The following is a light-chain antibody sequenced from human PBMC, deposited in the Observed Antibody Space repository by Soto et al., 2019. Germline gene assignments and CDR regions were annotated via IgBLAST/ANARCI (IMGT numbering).Light chain of an antibody. V-gene: IGKV3-20*01. Sequence: EIVLTQSPGTLSLSPGERATLSCRASQSVSSSFLAWYQQKPGQAPRLLIYGASSMATGIPDRFSGSGSGTDFTLTISRLEPEDFAVYYGQQYDNSPLTFGGGTKVEIK. J-gene: IGKJ4*01. CDR3: QQYDNSPLT. CDR1: QSVSSSF. CDR2: GAS.